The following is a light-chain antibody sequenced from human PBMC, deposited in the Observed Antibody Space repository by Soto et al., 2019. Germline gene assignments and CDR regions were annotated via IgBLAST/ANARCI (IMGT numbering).Light chain of an antibody. Sequence: EIVLTQSPGTLSLSPGERATLSCRASQSVTSRYFAWYQQKRGKPHRLLVYAASKRATGFPDRFSGSGSGTEFTLTISSLEPEDFAVYYCQQYSTAPLTFGGGTRVEIK. J-gene: IGKJ4*01. CDR2: AAS. CDR1: QSVTSRY. V-gene: IGKV3-20*01. CDR3: QQYSTAPLT.